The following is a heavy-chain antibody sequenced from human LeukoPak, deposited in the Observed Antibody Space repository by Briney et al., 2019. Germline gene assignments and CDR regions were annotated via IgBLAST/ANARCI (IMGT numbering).Heavy chain of an antibody. J-gene: IGHJ4*02. D-gene: IGHD6-19*01. Sequence: ASVKVSCKASAYTFTSYAMNWVRQAPGQGLEWMGWINTNTGNPTYAQGFTGRFVFSLDTSVSTAYLQISSLKAEDTAVYYCARGRFSGWYFEPFDYWGQGTLVTVSS. CDR1: AYTFTSYA. CDR3: ARGRFSGWYFEPFDY. CDR2: INTNTGNP. V-gene: IGHV7-4-1*02.